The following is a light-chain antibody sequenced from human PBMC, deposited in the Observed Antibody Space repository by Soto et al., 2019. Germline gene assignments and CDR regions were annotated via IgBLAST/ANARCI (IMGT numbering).Light chain of an antibody. J-gene: IGKJ1*01. CDR2: SAS. CDR3: QQYNNWPRT. V-gene: IGKV3-15*01. Sequence: EIVKTQSPATLSQSPGQRATLSCRASQSVSSKLAWYQQRPGQAPRLLIYSASTRATGIPARFSGSGSGTEFTLTISSLQSEDFAVYYCQQYNNWPRTFGQGTKVDIK. CDR1: QSVSSK.